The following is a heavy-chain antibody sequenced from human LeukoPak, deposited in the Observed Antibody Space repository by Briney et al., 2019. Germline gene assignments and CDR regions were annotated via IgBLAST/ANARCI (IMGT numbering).Heavy chain of an antibody. D-gene: IGHD3-22*01. Sequence: GGSLRLSCAASGFTFSSYGMHWVRQAPGKGLEWVAVISYDGSNKYYADSVKGRFTISRDNSKNTLYLQMNSLRAEDTAVYCCAKGGHYYDRSGGLGYWGQGTLVTVSS. CDR1: GFTFSSYG. CDR2: ISYDGSNK. J-gene: IGHJ4*02. CDR3: AKGGHYYDRSGGLGY. V-gene: IGHV3-30*18.